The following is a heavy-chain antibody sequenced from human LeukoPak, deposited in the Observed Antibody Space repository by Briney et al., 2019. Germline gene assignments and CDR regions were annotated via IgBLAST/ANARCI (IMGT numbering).Heavy chain of an antibody. CDR3: AREQRGGLSGSLGGLFASYNTYYYMDV. CDR2: INPSDGAT. J-gene: IGHJ6*03. CDR1: GYTFTMYY. Sequence: ASVKVSCKASGYTFTMYYIHWVRQAPGQGLEWMGMINPSDGATTYAQRFQGRVTMTRDMSTTTVYVDLRSLRSEDTGVCFCAREQRGGLSGSLGGLFASYNTYYYMDVWGRGTTVTVSS. V-gene: IGHV1-46*01. D-gene: IGHD1-26*01.